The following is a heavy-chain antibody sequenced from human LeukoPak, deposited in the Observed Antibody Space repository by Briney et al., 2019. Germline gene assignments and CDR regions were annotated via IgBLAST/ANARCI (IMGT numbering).Heavy chain of an antibody. CDR3: ARDRVIAIEYLQH. D-gene: IGHD2-21*01. J-gene: IGHJ1*01. V-gene: IGHV1-3*01. CDR2: INVGNGNT. Sequence: GASVKVSCKASGYTFTSYAMHWVRQAPGQRLEWMGWINVGNGNTKYSEKFQGRVTITRGTSASTAYMDLSSLRSEDTAVYYCARDRVIAIEYLQHWGQGTLVTVSS. CDR1: GYTFTSYA.